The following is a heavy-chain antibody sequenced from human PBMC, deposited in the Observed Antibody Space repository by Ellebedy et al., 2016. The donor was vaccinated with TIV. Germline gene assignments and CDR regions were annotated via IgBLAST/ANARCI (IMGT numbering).Heavy chain of an antibody. J-gene: IGHJ3*01. V-gene: IGHV3-7*04. CDR3: SRGGTASFDA. CDR1: GFTFSGYW. CDR2: IKYDGGER. D-gene: IGHD1-26*01. Sequence: GESLKISCAASGFTFSGYWMSWVRQAPGKGLEWVANIKYDGGERYHVDSVKGRFTISRDNAKNSLYLQMNSLRAEDTAVYYCSRGGTASFDAWGQGTMVSVS.